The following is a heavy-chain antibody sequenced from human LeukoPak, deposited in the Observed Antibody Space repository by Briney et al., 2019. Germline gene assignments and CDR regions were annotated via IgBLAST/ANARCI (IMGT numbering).Heavy chain of an antibody. D-gene: IGHD5-24*01. V-gene: IGHV4-34*01. CDR1: GGSFSGYY. Sequence: SETLSLTCAVYGGSFSGYYWSWIRQPPGKGLEWIGEINHSGSTNYNPSLKSRVTISVDASKNQFSLKLSSVTAADTAVYYCAGITLVESVEMAHPVFDYWGQGTLVTVSS. CDR3: AGITLVESVEMAHPVFDY. CDR2: INHSGST. J-gene: IGHJ4*02.